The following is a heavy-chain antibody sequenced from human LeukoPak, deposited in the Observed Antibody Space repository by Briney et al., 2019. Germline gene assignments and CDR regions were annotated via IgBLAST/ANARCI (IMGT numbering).Heavy chain of an antibody. CDR2: ISGSGGTT. J-gene: IGHJ5*02. Sequence: GGSLRLSCAASGFTFSSYAMSWVRQAPGKGLEWVSAISGSGGTTYYADSVKGRFTISRDNSKNTLYLQMNSLRAEDTAVYYCAKSTDYGDYNWFDPWGQGTLVTVSS. D-gene: IGHD4-17*01. CDR3: AKSTDYGDYNWFDP. V-gene: IGHV3-23*01. CDR1: GFTFSSYA.